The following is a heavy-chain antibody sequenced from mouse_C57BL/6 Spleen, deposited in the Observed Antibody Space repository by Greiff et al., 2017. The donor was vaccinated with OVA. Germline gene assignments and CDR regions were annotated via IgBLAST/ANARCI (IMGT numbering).Heavy chain of an antibody. J-gene: IGHJ2*01. V-gene: IGHV5-9-1*02. CDR3: TRDRGGTDFDY. CDR2: ISSGGDYI. Sequence: DVQLVESGEGLVKPGGSLKLSCAASGFTFSSYAMSWVRQTPEKRLEWVAYISSGGDYIYYADTVKGRFTISRDNARNTLYLQMSSLKSEDTAMYYCTRDRGGTDFDYWGQGTTLTVSS. CDR1: GFTFSSYA. D-gene: IGHD3-3*01.